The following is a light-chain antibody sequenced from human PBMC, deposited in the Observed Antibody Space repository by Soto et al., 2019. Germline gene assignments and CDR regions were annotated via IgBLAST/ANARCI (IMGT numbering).Light chain of an antibody. CDR3: QQSNNIPHT. CDR1: QSISSY. CDR2: AAS. V-gene: IGKV1-39*01. Sequence: DIQMTQSPSSLSASVGDRVTITCRASQSISSYLNWYQQKPGKAPKLLIYAASSLQSGFPSRFTGSGSGTDFTLTISRLQPEDFATYYCQQSNNIPHTFGQGTKLESK. J-gene: IGKJ2*01.